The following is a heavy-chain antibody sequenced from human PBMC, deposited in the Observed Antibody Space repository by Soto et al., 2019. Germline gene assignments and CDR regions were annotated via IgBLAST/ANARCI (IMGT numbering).Heavy chain of an antibody. V-gene: IGHV3-23*01. CDR1: GFTFSSYA. J-gene: IGHJ6*02. CDR2: ISGSGGST. Sequence: EVQLLESGGGLVQPGGSLRLSCAASGFTFSSYAMSWVRQAPGKGLERVSAISGSGGSTYYADSVKGRFTISRDNSKNTLYLQMNSLRAEDTAVYYCALDGSGSYYFPHQGPVMDVWGQGTTVTVSS. CDR3: ALDGSGSYYFPHQGPVMDV. D-gene: IGHD3-10*01.